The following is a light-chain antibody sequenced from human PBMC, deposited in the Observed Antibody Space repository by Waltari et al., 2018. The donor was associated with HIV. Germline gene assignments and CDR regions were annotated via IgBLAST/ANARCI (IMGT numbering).Light chain of an antibody. J-gene: IGKJ1*01. CDR3: QQYGSLQWT. Sequence: VLTPSPGTLYLSPGERATLPCRASQSVTSTYFAWYQQKPGQAPRLLIYGASSRATGIPDRFSGTGSGTDFTLTISRLEPEDFALYYCQQYGSLQWTFGQGTKVEIK. CDR2: GAS. CDR1: QSVTSTY. V-gene: IGKV3-20*01.